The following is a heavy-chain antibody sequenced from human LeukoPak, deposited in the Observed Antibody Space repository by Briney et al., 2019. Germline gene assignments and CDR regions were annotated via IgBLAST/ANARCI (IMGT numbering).Heavy chain of an antibody. CDR3: ARVHSYGGNDY. V-gene: IGHV4-34*01. J-gene: IGHJ4*02. D-gene: IGHD5-18*01. CDR2: INHSGST. Sequence: SETLSLTCAVYGGSFSGYYWSWIRQPPGKGLEWIGEINHSGSTNYNPSLKSRVTISVDTSKNQFYLKLSSVTAADTAVYYCARVHSYGGNDYWGQGTLVTVSS. CDR1: GGSFSGYY.